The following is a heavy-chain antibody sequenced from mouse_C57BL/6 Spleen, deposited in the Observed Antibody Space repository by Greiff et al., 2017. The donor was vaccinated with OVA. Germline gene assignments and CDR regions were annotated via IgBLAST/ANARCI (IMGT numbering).Heavy chain of an antibody. CDR2: FSDGGSYT. CDR3: ARDLNYCYAMDY. V-gene: IGHV5-4*01. D-gene: IGHD2-1*01. J-gene: IGHJ4*01. Sequence: EVQLVESGGGLVKPGGSLTLSCAASGFTFSSYAMSWVRQTPERRLVWVATFSDGGSYTYYPANVKGRFTISRDKAKNNLYLQTGHLEYEDTAMYYCARDLNYCYAMDYWGQGTSVTVSS. CDR1: GFTFSSYA.